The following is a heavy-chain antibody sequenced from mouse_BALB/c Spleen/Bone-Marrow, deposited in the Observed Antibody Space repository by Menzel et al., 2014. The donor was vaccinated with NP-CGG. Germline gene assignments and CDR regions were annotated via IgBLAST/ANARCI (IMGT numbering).Heavy chain of an antibody. CDR2: ISSNGGST. D-gene: IGHD2-4*01. CDR1: GFSFSGYG. Sequence: EVQVVESGGGLVQPGGSLKLSCAASGFSFSGYGMSWVRQTPDKRLELVATISSNGGSTYYSDSVKGRFTISRDNAKNTLYLQMSSLKSEDTAMYYCARGYDYDSWFAYWGQGTLVTVSA. CDR3: ARGYDYDSWFAY. J-gene: IGHJ3*01. V-gene: IGHV5-6-3*01.